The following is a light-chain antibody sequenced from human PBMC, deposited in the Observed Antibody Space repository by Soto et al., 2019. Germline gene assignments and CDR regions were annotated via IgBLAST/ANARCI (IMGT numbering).Light chain of an antibody. V-gene: IGKV3-20*01. Sequence: EIVLTQSPGTLSLSPGERATLSCRASQSVSSSYLAWYQQRPGQAPRLLIFGASYRATGIPDRFSGSGSGTDFTLTISRLEPEDSAVYYCPQYSSSPPEFTFGPGTKVD. CDR2: GAS. CDR3: PQYSSSPPEFT. J-gene: IGKJ3*01. CDR1: QSVSSSY.